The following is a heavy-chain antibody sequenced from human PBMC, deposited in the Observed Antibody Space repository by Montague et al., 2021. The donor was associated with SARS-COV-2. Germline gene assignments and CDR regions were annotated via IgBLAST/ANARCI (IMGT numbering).Heavy chain of an antibody. Sequence: CAISGDSVWSNTAAWNWVRQSPSGGLEWLGRTYYRSKWSSDYATSVEGRISIDPDTSKHQFFLHLRSVTPEDTGVYYCVRITGSAQAGFDAWGQGTLVTVSS. V-gene: IGHV6-1*01. CDR1: GDSVWSNTAA. J-gene: IGHJ4*02. D-gene: IGHD3-16*01. CDR3: VRITGSAQAGFDA. CDR2: TYYRSKWSS.